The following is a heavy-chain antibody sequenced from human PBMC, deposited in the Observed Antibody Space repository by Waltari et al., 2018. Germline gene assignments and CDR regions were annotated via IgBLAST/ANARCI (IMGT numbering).Heavy chain of an antibody. D-gene: IGHD2-2*01. J-gene: IGHJ4*02. Sequence: QVQLVESGGGVVQPGRSLRLSCAASGFPFSRYGWRWVRQAPGKGLEWVAVISYDGSNKYYADSVKGRFTISRDNSKNTLYLQMNSLRAEDTAVYYCARIHQLLNIDYWGQGTLVTVSS. CDR2: ISYDGSNK. CDR3: ARIHQLLNIDY. V-gene: IGHV3-30*03. CDR1: GFPFSRYG.